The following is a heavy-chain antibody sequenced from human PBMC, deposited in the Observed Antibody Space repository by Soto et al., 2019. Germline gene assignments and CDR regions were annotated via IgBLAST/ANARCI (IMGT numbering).Heavy chain of an antibody. CDR2: IYHSGST. D-gene: IGHD6-19*01. J-gene: IGHJ4*02. CDR3: ARRAKYSSGWATIDY. CDR1: GGSISSGGYS. V-gene: IGHV4-30-2*01. Sequence: PSETLSLTCTVSGGSISSGGYSWSWIRQPPGKGLEWIGYIYHSGSTYYNPSLKSRVTISVDRSKNQFSLKLSSVTAADTAMYYCARRAKYSSGWATIDYWGQGTLVTVSS.